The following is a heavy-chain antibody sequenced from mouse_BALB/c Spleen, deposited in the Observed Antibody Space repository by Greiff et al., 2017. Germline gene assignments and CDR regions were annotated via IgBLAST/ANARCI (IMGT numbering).Heavy chain of an antibody. V-gene: IGHV5-6-4*01. CDR1: GFTFSSYT. J-gene: IGHJ2*01. D-gene: IGHD2-12*01. CDR3: TREGVTTGYYFDY. CDR2: ISSGGSYT. Sequence: EVKLVESGGGLVKPGGSLKLSCAASGFTFSSYTMSWVRQTPEKRLEWVATISSGGSYTYYPDSVKGRFTISRDNAKNTLYLQMSSLKSEDTAMYYCTREGVTTGYYFDYWGQGTTLTVSS.